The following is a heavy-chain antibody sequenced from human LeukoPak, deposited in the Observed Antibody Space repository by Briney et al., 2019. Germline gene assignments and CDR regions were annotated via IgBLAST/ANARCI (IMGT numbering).Heavy chain of an antibody. V-gene: IGHV3-66*01. CDR2: IYSGGST. J-gene: IGHJ4*02. CDR3: ALQQLKRYYFDY. CDR1: GFTVTNNY. D-gene: IGHD6-13*01. Sequence: PGGSLRLSCAASGFTVTNNYMSWVRRAPGKGLEWVSVIYSGGSTYYADSVKGRFTISRDNSKNTLYLQMNSLRAEDTAVYYCALQQLKRYYFDYWGQGTLVTVSS.